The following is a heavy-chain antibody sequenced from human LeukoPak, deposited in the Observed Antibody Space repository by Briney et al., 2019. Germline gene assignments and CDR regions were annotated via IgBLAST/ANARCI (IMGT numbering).Heavy chain of an antibody. CDR1: GFTFSSYG. J-gene: IGHJ4*02. CDR2: ISGSGGST. Sequence: GGSLRLSCAASGFTFSSYGMSWVRQAPGKGLEWVSAISGSGGSTYYADSVKGRFTISRDNSKNTLYLRMNSLRAEDTAVYYCASLVRGTSHDYWGQGTLVTVSS. CDR3: ASLVRGTSHDY. D-gene: IGHD3-10*01. V-gene: IGHV3-23*01.